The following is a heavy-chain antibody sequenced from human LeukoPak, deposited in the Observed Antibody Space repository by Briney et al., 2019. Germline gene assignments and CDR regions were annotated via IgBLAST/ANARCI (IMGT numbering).Heavy chain of an antibody. D-gene: IGHD5-12*01. J-gene: IGHJ4*02. V-gene: IGHV4-59*01. CDR2: IYYSGST. CDR3: ARVSGYDWESFYDY. CDR1: GGSISSYY. Sequence: PSETLSLTCTVSGGSISSYYWSWIRQPPGKGLEWIGYIYYSGSTNYNPSLKSRVTISVDTSKNQFSLTLRSVTAADTAVYYCARVSGYDWESFYDYWGQGTLVTVSS.